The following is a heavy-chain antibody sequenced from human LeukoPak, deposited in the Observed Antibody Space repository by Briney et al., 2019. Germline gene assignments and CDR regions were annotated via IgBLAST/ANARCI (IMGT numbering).Heavy chain of an antibody. CDR3: ARERISMVRGAGDTFDV. D-gene: IGHD3-10*01. V-gene: IGHV4-39*02. CDR2: IYYSGST. Sequence: SETLSLTCTVSGGSISSSSYYWGWLRQPPGKGLEWIGSIYYSGSTYYNPSLKSRVTISVDPSKNQFSLKLSSVTAADTAVYYCARERISMVRGAGDTFDVWGQGTRVTVSS. J-gene: IGHJ3*01. CDR1: GGSISSSSYY.